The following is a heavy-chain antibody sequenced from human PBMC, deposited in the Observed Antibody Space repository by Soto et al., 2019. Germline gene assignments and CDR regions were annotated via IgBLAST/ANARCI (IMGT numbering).Heavy chain of an antibody. CDR3: ARSSGSYWWEFDY. V-gene: IGHV3-11*06. D-gene: IGHD3-10*01. CDR2: ISSSGNYA. CDR1: GFTFSDYY. Sequence: QVQLVESGGGLVKPAGSLRPSCAASGFTFSDYYMSWIRQAPGKGLEWISYISSSGNYADYADSMKGRFSISRDNAKNSLYLQVHSLRAEDTAVYYCARSSGSYWWEFDYWGQGTLVTVSS. J-gene: IGHJ4*02.